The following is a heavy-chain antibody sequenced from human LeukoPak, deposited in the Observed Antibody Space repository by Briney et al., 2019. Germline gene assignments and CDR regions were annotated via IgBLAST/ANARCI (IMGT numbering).Heavy chain of an antibody. V-gene: IGHV3-20*04. Sequence: GGSLRLSCAASGFTFDDYGMSWVRQAPGKGLEWVSGINWNGGSTGYADSVKGRFTISRDNAKNSLYLQMNSLRAEDTALYYCARVPDYDFWSRYDDPFDIWGQGTMVTVSS. CDR1: GFTFDDYG. CDR3: ARVPDYDFWSRYDDPFDI. D-gene: IGHD3-3*01. CDR2: INWNGGST. J-gene: IGHJ3*02.